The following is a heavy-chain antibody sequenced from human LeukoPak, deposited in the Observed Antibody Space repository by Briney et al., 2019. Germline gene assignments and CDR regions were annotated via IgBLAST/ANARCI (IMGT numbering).Heavy chain of an antibody. Sequence: PGGSLRLSCAASEFTFSSHQMSWVRQAPGKGLEWVANIKQDGSEKYYVDSVKGRFTISRDNAKNSLYLQMNSLRAEDTAVYYCARDIYSSGLGYYYGMDVWGQGTTVTVSS. CDR3: ARDIYSSGLGYYYGMDV. D-gene: IGHD6-19*01. J-gene: IGHJ6*02. CDR2: IKQDGSEK. CDR1: EFTFSSHQ. V-gene: IGHV3-7*01.